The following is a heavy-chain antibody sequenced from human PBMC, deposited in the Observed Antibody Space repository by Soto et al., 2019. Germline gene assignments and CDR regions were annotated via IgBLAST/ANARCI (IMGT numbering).Heavy chain of an antibody. CDR2: IGSSGNDI. D-gene: IGHD2-2*01. V-gene: IGHV3-21*06. Sequence: EGQLVQSGGGLVKPGGSLRLSCTASGFSLYAYYMNWIRQAPGKGLEWVSSIGSSGNDIQYADSVKGRFTISRDNAKNSLFLHMTSLRAEDTAVYYCARGGWYQLSLGSYWGQGALVSVS. J-gene: IGHJ4*02. CDR3: ARGGWYQLSLGSY. CDR1: GFSLYAYY.